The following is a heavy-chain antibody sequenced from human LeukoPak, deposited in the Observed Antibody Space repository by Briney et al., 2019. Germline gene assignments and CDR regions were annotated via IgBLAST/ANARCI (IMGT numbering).Heavy chain of an antibody. J-gene: IGHJ6*03. CDR1: GGSFSGYY. Sequence: PSETLFLTCAVYGGSFSGYYWSWIRQPPGKGLEWIGEINHSGSTNYNPSLKSRVTISVDTSKNQFSLKLSSVTAADTAVYYCARSVRGAMSGYYYYMDVWGKGTTVTISS. CDR2: INHSGST. V-gene: IGHV4-34*01. D-gene: IGHD3-10*01. CDR3: ARSVRGAMSGYYYYMDV.